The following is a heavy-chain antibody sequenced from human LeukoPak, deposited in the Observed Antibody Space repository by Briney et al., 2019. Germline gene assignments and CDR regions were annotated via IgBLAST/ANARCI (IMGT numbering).Heavy chain of an antibody. Sequence: GGSLRLSCAASGFTFSNYAMSWVRQAPGKGLEWVSAISGSGDSTYYADSVKGRFTISRDNSKNTLYLQINSLRAEDTAVYYCAKGDRGYDLYHFDHWGQGTLVTVSS. CDR2: ISGSGDST. D-gene: IGHD5-12*01. CDR1: GFTFSNYA. CDR3: AKGDRGYDLYHFDH. V-gene: IGHV3-23*01. J-gene: IGHJ4*02.